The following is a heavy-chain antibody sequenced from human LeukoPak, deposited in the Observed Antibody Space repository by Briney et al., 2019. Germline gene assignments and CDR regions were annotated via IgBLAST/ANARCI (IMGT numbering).Heavy chain of an antibody. CDR2: MNPNSGNT. Sequence: ASVKVSCKASGYTFTSYDINWVRQATGQGLEWMGWMNPNSGNTGYAQKFQGRVTMTRNTSISTAYMELSSLRSEDTAVYYCARDRPSSLYGDSTGGFDYWGQGTLVTVSS. V-gene: IGHV1-8*01. J-gene: IGHJ4*02. CDR3: ARDRPSSLYGDSTGGFDY. CDR1: GYTFTSYD. D-gene: IGHD4-17*01.